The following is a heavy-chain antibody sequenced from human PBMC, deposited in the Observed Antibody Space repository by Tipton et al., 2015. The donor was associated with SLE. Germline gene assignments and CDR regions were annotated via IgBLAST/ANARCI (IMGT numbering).Heavy chain of an antibody. CDR3: ARDLTGGNYYDSSGYYRDY. CDR1: GFTFSSYG. D-gene: IGHD3-22*01. CDR2: IRYDGSNK. Sequence: SLRLSCAASGFTFSSYGMHWVRQAPGKGLEWVAFIRYDGSNKYYADSVKGRFTISRDNSKNTLYLQMNSLRAEDTAVYYCARDLTGGNYYDSSGYYRDYWGQGTLVTVSS. J-gene: IGHJ4*02. V-gene: IGHV3-30*02.